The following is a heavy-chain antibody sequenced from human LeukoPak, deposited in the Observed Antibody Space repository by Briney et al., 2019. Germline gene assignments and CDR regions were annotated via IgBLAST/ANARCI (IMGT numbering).Heavy chain of an antibody. CDR1: GYTFTGYS. CDR3: ATVHSSGWTEPDY. CDR2: INPNSGGT. D-gene: IGHD6-19*01. V-gene: IGHV1-2*02. J-gene: IGHJ4*02. Sequence: ASVKVSCKASGYTFTGYSMHWVRQAPGQGLEWMGWINPNSGGTVYAQNFQGRVTMTRDTSISTAYMELSRLTSDDAAVYFCATVHSSGWTEPDYWGQGTLVTVSS.